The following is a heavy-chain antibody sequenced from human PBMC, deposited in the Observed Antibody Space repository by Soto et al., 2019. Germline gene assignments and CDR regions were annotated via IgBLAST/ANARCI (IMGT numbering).Heavy chain of an antibody. CDR3: ARDEYCANGICFRRGFDY. CDR1: GGSISSSNW. V-gene: IGHV4-4*02. CDR2: IHHSGST. D-gene: IGHD2-8*01. Sequence: PSETLSLTCAVSGGSISSSNWWSCVGQPPGKGLEWIGEIHHSGSTNYNPSLKSRVTISVDKSKNQFSLKLSSGTAADTAVYYCARDEYCANGICFRRGFDYWGRGTLVTVSS. J-gene: IGHJ4*02.